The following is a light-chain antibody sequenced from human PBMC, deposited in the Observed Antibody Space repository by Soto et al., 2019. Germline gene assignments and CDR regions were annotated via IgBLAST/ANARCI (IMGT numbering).Light chain of an antibody. V-gene: IGKV3-15*01. J-gene: IGKJ4*01. Sequence: EIVLTQSPATLSVSPGERATLSCRASQSVENNFAWYQQKPGQAPRLLIFATSTRATGVPARFSGSGSGTEFTLTISSLQSEDFAVYYCQQYDDWPLTFGGGAKVEIE. CDR3: QQYDDWPLT. CDR2: ATS. CDR1: QSVENN.